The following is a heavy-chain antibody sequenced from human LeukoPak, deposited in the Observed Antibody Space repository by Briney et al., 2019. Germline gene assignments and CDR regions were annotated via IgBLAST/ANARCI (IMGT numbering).Heavy chain of an antibody. CDR3: ARQTGSGLFILP. Sequence: SETLSLTCTVSGVSISSSNSYWGWIRQPPGKGLEWIGSIYYSGSTYYNASLKSQVSISIDTSKNQFSLRLTSGTAADTAVYYCARQTGSGLFILPGGQGTLVTVSS. V-gene: IGHV4-39*01. J-gene: IGHJ4*02. CDR2: IYYSGST. CDR1: GVSISSSNSY. D-gene: IGHD3/OR15-3a*01.